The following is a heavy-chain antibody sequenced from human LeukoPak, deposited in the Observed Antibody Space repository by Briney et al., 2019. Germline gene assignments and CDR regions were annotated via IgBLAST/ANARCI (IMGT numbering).Heavy chain of an antibody. V-gene: IGHV3-21*01. CDR2: ISSSSSYI. Sequence: PGGSLRLSCAASGFTFSSYSMNWVRQAPGKGLEWVSSISSSSSYIYYADSVKGRFTISRDNAKNSLYLQMNSLRAEDTAVYYCARSPDWLPRDAFDIWGQGTMVTVSS. J-gene: IGHJ3*02. D-gene: IGHD3-9*01. CDR3: ARSPDWLPRDAFDI. CDR1: GFTFSSYS.